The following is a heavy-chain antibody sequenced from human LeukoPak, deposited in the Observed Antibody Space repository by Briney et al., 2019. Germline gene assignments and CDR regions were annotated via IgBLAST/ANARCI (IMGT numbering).Heavy chain of an antibody. D-gene: IGHD3-22*01. CDR3: ARWSGNYYDSSGYSPPHDAFDI. CDR1: GFTVSSNY. V-gene: IGHV3-66*01. CDR2: IYSGGST. Sequence: GGSLRLSCAASGFTVSSNYMSWVRQAPGKGLEWVSVIYSGGSTYYADSVKGRFTISRDNSKNMLYLQMNSLRAEDTAVYYCARWSGNYYDSSGYSPPHDAFDIWGQGTMVTVSS. J-gene: IGHJ3*02.